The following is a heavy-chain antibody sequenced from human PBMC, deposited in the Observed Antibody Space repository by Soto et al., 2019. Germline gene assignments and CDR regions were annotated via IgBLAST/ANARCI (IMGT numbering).Heavy chain of an antibody. J-gene: IGHJ4*02. CDR3: AKVVSYGDYVLQYYFDY. V-gene: IGHV3-23*01. CDR1: GVTCRGHA. D-gene: IGHD4-17*01. CDR2: ISGSGGST. Sequence: GGSLRHSCAASGVTCRGHAMSWVRQDPGKGLEWVSAISGSGGSTYYADSVKGRFTISRDNSKNTLYLQMNSLRAEDTAVYYCAKVVSYGDYVLQYYFDYWGQGTLVTVSS.